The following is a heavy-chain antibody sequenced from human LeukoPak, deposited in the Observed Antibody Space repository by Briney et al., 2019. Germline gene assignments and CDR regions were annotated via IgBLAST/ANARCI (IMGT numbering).Heavy chain of an antibody. J-gene: IGHJ4*02. CDR1: GFTFNDYA. Sequence: PGRSLRLSCAASGFTFNDYAMHWVRQAPGKGLEWVSGISWNSVTIGYADSVKGRFTISRDNAKNSLYLQMNSLRAEDTALYYCARETYYYDSSGWGTTVYFDYWGQGTLVTVSS. CDR2: ISWNSVTI. D-gene: IGHD3-22*01. CDR3: ARETYYYDSSGWGTTVYFDY. V-gene: IGHV3-9*01.